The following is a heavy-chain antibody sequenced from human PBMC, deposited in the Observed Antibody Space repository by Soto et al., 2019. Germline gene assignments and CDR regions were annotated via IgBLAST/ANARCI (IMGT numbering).Heavy chain of an antibody. Sequence: SETLSLTCAVYGGSFSGYYWSWIRQPPGKGLEWIGEINHSGSTNYNPSLKSRVTISVDTSKNQFSLKLSSVTAADTAVYYCARSLWHSKFDYWGQGTLVTVSS. D-gene: IGHD2-21*01. CDR3: ARSLWHSKFDY. V-gene: IGHV4-34*01. J-gene: IGHJ4*02. CDR1: GGSFSGYY. CDR2: INHSGST.